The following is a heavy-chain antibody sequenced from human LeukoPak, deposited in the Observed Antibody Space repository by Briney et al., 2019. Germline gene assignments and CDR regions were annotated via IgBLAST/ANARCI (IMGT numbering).Heavy chain of an antibody. CDR2: IRFDGSNK. J-gene: IGHJ4*02. D-gene: IGHD1-26*01. Sequence: GGSLRLSCAASGFTVSSNYMSWVRQAPGKGLEWVAFIRFDGSNKYYADSVKGRFTISRDNSRNTLYLQMNSLRVEDTAVYYCAKEPREWELPDYWGQGTLVTVSS. CDR1: GFTVSSNY. V-gene: IGHV3-30*02. CDR3: AKEPREWELPDY.